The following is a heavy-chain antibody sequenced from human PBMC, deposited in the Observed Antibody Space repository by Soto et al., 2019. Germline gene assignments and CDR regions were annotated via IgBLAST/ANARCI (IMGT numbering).Heavy chain of an antibody. CDR3: ARDLGAAAGPGNTGYYYYYYGMDV. J-gene: IGHJ6*02. Sequence: ASVKVSCKASGGTFSSYAISWVRQAPGQGLEWMGGIIPIFGTANYAQKFQGRVTITADESTSTAYMELSSLRSEDTAVYYCARDLGAAAGPGNTGYYYYYYGMDVWGQGTTVTVSS. D-gene: IGHD6-13*01. V-gene: IGHV1-69*13. CDR2: IIPIFGTA. CDR1: GGTFSSYA.